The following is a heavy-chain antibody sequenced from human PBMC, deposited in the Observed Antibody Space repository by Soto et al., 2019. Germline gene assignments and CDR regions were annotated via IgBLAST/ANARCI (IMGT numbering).Heavy chain of an antibody. CDR3: ASHCISTSCYGVDP. V-gene: IGHV4-59*01. D-gene: IGHD2-2*01. CDR2: IYYSGST. CDR1: GGSISSYY. J-gene: IGHJ5*02. Sequence: QVQLQESGPGLVKPSETLSLTCTVSGGSISSYYWSWIRQPPGKGLEWIGYIYYSGSTNYNPSLTSRVTISVDTSKNQFSLKLSSVTAADTAVYYCASHCISTSCYGVDPWGQGTLVTVSS.